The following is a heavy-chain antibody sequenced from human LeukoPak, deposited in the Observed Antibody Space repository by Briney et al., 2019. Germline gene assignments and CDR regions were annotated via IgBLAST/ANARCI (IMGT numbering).Heavy chain of an antibody. CDR3: AGSLGPLTEY. V-gene: IGHV3-30*03. CDR2: ISYDGSNK. D-gene: IGHD7-27*01. J-gene: IGHJ4*02. CDR1: GSTFSSYG. Sequence: GGSLRLSCAASGSTFSSYGMHWVRQAPGKGLEWVAVISYDGSNKYYADSVKGRFTISRDNSKNTLYLQMNSLRAEDTAVYYCAGSLGPLTEYWGQGTLVTVSS.